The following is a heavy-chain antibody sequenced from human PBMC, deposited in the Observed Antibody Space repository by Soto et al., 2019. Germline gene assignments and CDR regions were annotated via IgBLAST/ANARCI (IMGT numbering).Heavy chain of an antibody. CDR1: GYTFSSYD. CDR3: ARVRRLRDLYYYGMDV. Sequence: ASVKVSCKASGYTFSSYDINWVRQATGQGLEWMGWMNPNSGNTGYAQKFQGRVTMTRNTSIRTAYMELSRLRSDDTAVYYCARVRRLRDLYYYGMDVWGQGTMVTVSS. CDR2: MNPNSGNT. J-gene: IGHJ6*02. D-gene: IGHD5-12*01. V-gene: IGHV1-8*01.